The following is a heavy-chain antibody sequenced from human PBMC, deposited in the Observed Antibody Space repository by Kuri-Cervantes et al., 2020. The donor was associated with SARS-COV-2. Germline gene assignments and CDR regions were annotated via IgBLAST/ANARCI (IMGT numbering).Heavy chain of an antibody. CDR3: ARGPVAAAGTNYYYYYYMDV. Sequence: SVKVSCKASGGTFSSYAISWVRQAPGQGLEWMGGIIPIFGTANYAQKFQGRVTITADKSTSTAYMELSSLRSEDTAVYYCARGPVAAAGTNYYYYYYMDVWGKGTTVTVSS. D-gene: IGHD6-13*01. V-gene: IGHV1-69*06. CDR2: IIPIFGTA. CDR1: GGTFSSYA. J-gene: IGHJ6*03.